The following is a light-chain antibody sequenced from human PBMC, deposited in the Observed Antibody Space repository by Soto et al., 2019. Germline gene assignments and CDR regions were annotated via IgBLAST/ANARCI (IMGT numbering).Light chain of an antibody. J-gene: IGLJ1*01. Sequence: VLTQPPSASGTPGQRVTISCSGSSSNIGSNTVDWYQQLPGTAPKLLINSNNQRPSGVPDRFSGSKSVTSASLAISGLQYEDEVDYYCAAWDDSLNGYVFGTGAKLTVL. V-gene: IGLV1-44*01. CDR2: SNN. CDR3: AAWDDSLNGYV. CDR1: SSNIGSNT.